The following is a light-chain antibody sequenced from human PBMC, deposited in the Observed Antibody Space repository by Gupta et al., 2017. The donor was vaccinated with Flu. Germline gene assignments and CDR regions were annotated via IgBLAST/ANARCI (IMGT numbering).Light chain of an antibody. Sequence: QSALTQPASVSGSPGQSINISCTGTSSDVGRSNSVSWYRQHPGKAPSLIIYDVSSRPSGVSSRFSGSKSGNTASLTISGLRAEDETDYYCSSYTSTNTFYVFGTGTKVT. CDR2: DVS. J-gene: IGLJ1*01. CDR3: SSYTSTNTFYV. V-gene: IGLV2-14*01. CDR1: SSDVGRSNS.